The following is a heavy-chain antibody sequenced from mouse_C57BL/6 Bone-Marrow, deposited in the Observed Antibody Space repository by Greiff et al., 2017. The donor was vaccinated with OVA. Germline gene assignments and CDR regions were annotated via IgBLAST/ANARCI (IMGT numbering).Heavy chain of an antibody. Sequence: EVMLVESGPSLVRPSQTLSLTCTVTGFSINSDCYWIWIRQFPGNKLEYIGYTFYSGITYYNPSLESRTYITRDTSKNQFSLKLSSVTTEDTATYYCARARYSAGYDGDPWVDYWGQGTSVTVSS. CDR3: ARARYSAGYDGDPWVDY. J-gene: IGHJ4*01. V-gene: IGHV3-3*01. CDR1: GFSINSDCY. D-gene: IGHD2-2*01. CDR2: TFYSGIT.